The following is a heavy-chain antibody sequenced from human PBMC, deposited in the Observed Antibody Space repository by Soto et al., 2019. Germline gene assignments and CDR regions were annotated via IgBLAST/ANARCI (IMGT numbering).Heavy chain of an antibody. Sequence: ASVNVSCKASGYTFSDYYMHWVRQAPGQGLEWMGWINPNSGGTNYAQKFQGRVTMTRDTSISTAYMELSRLRSDDTAVYYCARGCSRTSCNNGKIWFAPWGQGTLVTVSS. D-gene: IGHD2-2*02. CDR1: GYTFSDYY. CDR3: ARGCSRTSCNNGKIWFAP. J-gene: IGHJ5*02. V-gene: IGHV1-2*02. CDR2: INPNSGGT.